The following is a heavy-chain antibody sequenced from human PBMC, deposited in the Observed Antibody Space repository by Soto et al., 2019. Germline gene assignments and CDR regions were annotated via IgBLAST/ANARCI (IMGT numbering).Heavy chain of an antibody. V-gene: IGHV1-18*01. CDR2: ISAYNGNT. D-gene: IGHD3-22*01. Sequence: QVKLVQSGAEVKKPGTSMKVSCKASGYTFGTSGISWIRQAPGQGLEWMGWISAYNGNTNYEQKLQDSVTMTTDTSTNTAYLELRSLRSDDTAVYYGARAGHYYDSSGYANWGQGTLVTVSS. CDR1: GYTFGTSG. J-gene: IGHJ4*02. CDR3: ARAGHYYDSSGYAN.